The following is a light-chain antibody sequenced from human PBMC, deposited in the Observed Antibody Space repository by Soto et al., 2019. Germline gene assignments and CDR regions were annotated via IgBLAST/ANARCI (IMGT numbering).Light chain of an antibody. Sequence: QSALTQPASVSGSPGQSITISCTGTSSDVGFYNLVSWYHQYPGKAPKLILYAGTKRPSGLSIRFSGSMSGSTASLTISGLQAEDEGNYYCCSYATSDTLLFGGGTKVTVL. CDR1: SSDVGFYNL. CDR3: CSYATSDTLL. J-gene: IGLJ2*01. V-gene: IGLV2-23*01. CDR2: AGT.